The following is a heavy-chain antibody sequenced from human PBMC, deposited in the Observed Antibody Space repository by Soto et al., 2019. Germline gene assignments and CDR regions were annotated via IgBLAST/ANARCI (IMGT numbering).Heavy chain of an antibody. CDR1: GFTFTSSA. V-gene: IGHV1-58*01. J-gene: IGHJ5*02. CDR3: ATDLLKYSGSKQGFDP. Sequence: SVKVSCKASGFTFTSSAVQWVRQARGQRLEWIGWIVVGSGNTIYAQKFQERVTITRDMSTSTAYMELSSLRSEDTAVYYCATDLLKYSGSKQGFDPWGQGTLVTVSS. CDR2: IVVGSGNT. D-gene: IGHD1-26*01.